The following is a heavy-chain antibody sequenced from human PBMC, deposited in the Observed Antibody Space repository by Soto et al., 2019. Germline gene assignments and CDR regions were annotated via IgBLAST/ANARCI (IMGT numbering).Heavy chain of an antibody. Sequence: GGSLRLSCAASGFIVSSNYMTWVRQAPGKGLEWVSVIYNSGSTYYADSVKGRFTISRDNSKNTLYLQMNSLRAEDTAVYYCARDRVESGYPEYFQHWGQGTLVTVSS. CDR2: IYNSGST. V-gene: IGHV3-66*01. J-gene: IGHJ1*01. D-gene: IGHD3-22*01. CDR1: GFIVSSNY. CDR3: ARDRVESGYPEYFQH.